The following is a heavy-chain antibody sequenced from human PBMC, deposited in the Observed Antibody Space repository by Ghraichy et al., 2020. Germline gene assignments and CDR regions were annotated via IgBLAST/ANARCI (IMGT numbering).Heavy chain of an antibody. J-gene: IGHJ3*02. Sequence: GGSLRLSCAASGFTFSSYAMHWVRQAPGKGLEWVAVISYDGSNKYYADSVKGRFTISRDNSKNTLYLQMNSLRAEDTAVYYCARNRYNWNDDAFDIWGQGTMVTVSS. D-gene: IGHD1-20*01. CDR2: ISYDGSNK. CDR3: ARNRYNWNDDAFDI. V-gene: IGHV3-30-3*01. CDR1: GFTFSSYA.